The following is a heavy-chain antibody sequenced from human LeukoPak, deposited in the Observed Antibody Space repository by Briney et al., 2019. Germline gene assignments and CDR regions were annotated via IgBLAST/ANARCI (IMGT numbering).Heavy chain of an antibody. J-gene: IGHJ5*02. Sequence: SETLSLTCTVSGGSISSYYWSWIRQPPGKGLEWIGYIYYSGSTNYNPSLKSRVTISVDTSKNQFSLKLSSVTAADTAVYYCARVESWSSYYDFWSGSVPFDPWGQGTLVTVSS. D-gene: IGHD3-3*01. V-gene: IGHV4-59*01. CDR2: IYYSGST. CDR3: ARVESWSSYYDFWSGSVPFDP. CDR1: GGSISSYY.